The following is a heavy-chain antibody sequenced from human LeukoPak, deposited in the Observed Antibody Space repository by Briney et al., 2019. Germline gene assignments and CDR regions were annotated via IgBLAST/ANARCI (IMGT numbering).Heavy chain of an antibody. V-gene: IGHV3-30*02. CDR3: AKAPYCSSTSCQNFDY. J-gene: IGHJ4*02. CDR1: GFTFSSYG. CDR2: IRYDGSNK. D-gene: IGHD2-2*01. Sequence: SGGSLRLSCAASGFTFSSYGMHWVRQAPGKGLEWVAFIRYDGSNKYYADSVKGRFTISRDNSKNTLYPQMNSLRAEDTAVDYCAKAPYCSSTSCQNFDYWGQGTLVTVSS.